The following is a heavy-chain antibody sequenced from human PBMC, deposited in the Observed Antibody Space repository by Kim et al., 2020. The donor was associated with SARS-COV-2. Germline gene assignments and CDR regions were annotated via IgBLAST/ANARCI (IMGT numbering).Heavy chain of an antibody. V-gene: IGHV3-23*03. J-gene: IGHJ4*02. D-gene: IGHD3-9*01. CDR3: AKPGGNFEPYYFDY. Sequence: ADSVKGRFTNPRDNSKNMLNLQMESLRAEDTAVYYCAKPGGNFEPYYFDYWGQGTPVTVSS.